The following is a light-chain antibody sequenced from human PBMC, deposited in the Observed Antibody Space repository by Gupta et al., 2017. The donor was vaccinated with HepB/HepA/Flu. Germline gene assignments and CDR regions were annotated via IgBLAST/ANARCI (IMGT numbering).Light chain of an antibody. V-gene: IGKV1-17*01. CDR1: QDIKND. J-gene: IGKJ1*01. CDR3: RQQDSSPTT. CDR2: SAS. Sequence: DIQMTQSPSSLSGSVGDRVTITCRASQDIKNDLGWYQQKPGKAPKRLIYSASSVQSGVPSRFSGSGSGTEFTLTISSLQPEDFATYYCRQQDSSPTTFRQGTKVEIK.